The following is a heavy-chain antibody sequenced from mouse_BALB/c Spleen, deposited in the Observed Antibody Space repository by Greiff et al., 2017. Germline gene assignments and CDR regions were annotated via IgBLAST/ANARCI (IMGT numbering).Heavy chain of an antibody. J-gene: IGHJ4*01. CDR1: GFAFSRYW. Sequence: EVKVIESGGGLVQPGGSLKLSCAASGFAFSRYWMSWVRQAPGKGLEWIGEINPDSSTINYTPSLKDKFIISRDNAKNTLYLQMSKVRSEDTALYYCARQDYDAMDYWGQGTSVTVSS. CDR2: INPDSSTI. CDR3: ARQDYDAMDY. V-gene: IGHV4-1*02.